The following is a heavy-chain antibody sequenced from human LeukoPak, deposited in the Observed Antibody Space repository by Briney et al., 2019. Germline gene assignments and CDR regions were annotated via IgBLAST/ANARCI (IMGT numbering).Heavy chain of an antibody. CDR2: INHSGST. J-gene: IGHJ4*02. Sequence: SETLSLTCAVYGGSFSGYYWSWIRQPPGKGLEWIGEINHSGSTNYNPSLKSRVTISVDTSKNQFSLKLSSVTAADTAVYYCARTTIYGVAIKYDYWGQGTLVTVSS. CDR1: GGSFSGYY. D-gene: IGHD3-3*01. V-gene: IGHV4-34*01. CDR3: ARTTIYGVAIKYDY.